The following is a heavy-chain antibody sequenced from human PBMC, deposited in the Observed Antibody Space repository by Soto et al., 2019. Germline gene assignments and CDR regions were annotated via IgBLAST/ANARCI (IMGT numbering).Heavy chain of an antibody. CDR1: GYSFTSYW. D-gene: IGHD3-22*01. CDR2: IYPGDSDT. J-gene: IGHJ5*02. CDR3: ARAYYYDGSGTNNWFDP. Sequence: GEALKISSKGSGYSFTSYWIGWVRQMPGKCLEWMGIIYPGDSDTRYSPSFQGQVTISADKSISTAYLQWSSLKASDTAMYYCARAYYYDGSGTNNWFDPWGQGTLVTVSS. V-gene: IGHV5-51*01.